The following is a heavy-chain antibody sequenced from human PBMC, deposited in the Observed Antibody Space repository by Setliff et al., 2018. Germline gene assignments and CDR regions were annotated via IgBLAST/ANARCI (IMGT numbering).Heavy chain of an antibody. V-gene: IGHV1-69*05. CDR2: INPIFGTA. CDR1: GYTFTNYG. D-gene: IGHD2-15*01. Sequence: SVKVSCKTSGYTFTNYGINWVRQAPGQGLEWMGGINPIFGTADYTQNFQGRVTITTDESTSTAYMELSSLRSEDTAIYYCATERGLVVSATDYYYYMDVWGKGTTVTVSS. J-gene: IGHJ6*03. CDR3: ATERGLVVSATDYYYYMDV.